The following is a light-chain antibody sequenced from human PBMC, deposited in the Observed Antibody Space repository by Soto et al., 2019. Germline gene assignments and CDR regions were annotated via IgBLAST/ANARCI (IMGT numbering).Light chain of an antibody. CDR2: AAS. CDR1: QGIRSH. V-gene: IGKV1-9*01. Sequence: DIQLTQSPSFLSASVGDRVTITCRASQGIRSHLAWYQQKPGKAPKLLIYAASTLQTGVPSRFSGSGSGTEFPLTIRSLQPEDFGTYYCQQVDTYPVTFGPGTKVDIK. J-gene: IGKJ3*01. CDR3: QQVDTYPVT.